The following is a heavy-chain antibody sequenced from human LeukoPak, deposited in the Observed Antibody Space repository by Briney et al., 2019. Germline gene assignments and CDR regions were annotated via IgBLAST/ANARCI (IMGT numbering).Heavy chain of an antibody. CDR3: ARDRLGEGGFFGAGGNWFDP. CDR1: GGSISSGGYY. D-gene: IGHD3-3*01. V-gene: IGHV4-31*03. Sequence: SETLSLTCTVSGGSISSGGYYWSWIRQHPGKGLEWIGYIYYSGSTHYNPSLKSRVTISVDTSKNQFSLKLSSVTAADTAVYYCARDRLGEGGFFGAGGNWFDPWGQGTLVTVSS. CDR2: IYYSGST. J-gene: IGHJ5*02.